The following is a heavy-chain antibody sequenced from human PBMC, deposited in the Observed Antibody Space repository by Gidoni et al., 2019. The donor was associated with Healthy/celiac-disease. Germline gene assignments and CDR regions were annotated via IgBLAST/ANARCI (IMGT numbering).Heavy chain of an antibody. Sequence: QVQLVESGGGVVQPGRSLRLSCAASGFTFSSYAMHWVRQAPGKGLEWVAVISYDGSNKYYADSVKGRFTISRDNSKNTLYLQMNSLRAEDTAVYYCAREGYYGSGSYPSFDYWGQGTLVTVSS. CDR3: AREGYYGSGSYPSFDY. CDR1: GFTFSSYA. V-gene: IGHV3-30-3*01. D-gene: IGHD3-10*01. J-gene: IGHJ4*02. CDR2: ISYDGSNK.